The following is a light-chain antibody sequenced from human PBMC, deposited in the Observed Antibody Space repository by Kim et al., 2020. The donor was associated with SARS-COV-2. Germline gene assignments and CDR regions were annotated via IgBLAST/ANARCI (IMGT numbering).Light chain of an antibody. CDR2: GAS. CDR3: QQSYGMPWT. CDR1: QGVSNS. V-gene: IGKV1-NL1*01. J-gene: IGKJ1*01. Sequence: SASVGDTVTITCRASQGVSNSLAWYQHKPGKAPKLLVYGASRLQSGVPSRFSGSGSGTDYTLTISSLQPEDLGTFYCQQSYGMPWTFGQGTKLEIK.